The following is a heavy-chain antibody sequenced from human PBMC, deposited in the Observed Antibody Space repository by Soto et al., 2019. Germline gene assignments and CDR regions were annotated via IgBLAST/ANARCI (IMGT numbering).Heavy chain of an antibody. CDR2: IYWNDDK. J-gene: IGHJ4*02. Sequence: GSGPTLVNPTQTLTLTCTFSGFSLSTSGVGVGWIRQPPGKALEWLALIYWNDDKRYSPSLKSRLTITKDTSKNQVVLTMTNMDPVDTATYYCAHFPYSSSWFPPPVDYWGQGTLVTVSS. V-gene: IGHV2-5*01. CDR3: AHFPYSSSWFPPPVDY. D-gene: IGHD6-13*01. CDR1: GFSLSTSGVG.